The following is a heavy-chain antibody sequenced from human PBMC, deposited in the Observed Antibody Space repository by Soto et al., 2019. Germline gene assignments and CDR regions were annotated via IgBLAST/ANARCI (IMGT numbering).Heavy chain of an antibody. Sequence: GGSLRLSCAASGFTFSSYAMHWVRQAPGKGLEWVAVISYDGSNKYYADSVKGRFTISRDNSKNTLYLQMNSLRAEDTAVYYCARSKAAAGTYYYYYGMDVWGQGTTVTVSS. J-gene: IGHJ6*02. D-gene: IGHD6-13*01. V-gene: IGHV3-30-3*01. CDR2: ISYDGSNK. CDR3: ARSKAAAGTYYYYYGMDV. CDR1: GFTFSSYA.